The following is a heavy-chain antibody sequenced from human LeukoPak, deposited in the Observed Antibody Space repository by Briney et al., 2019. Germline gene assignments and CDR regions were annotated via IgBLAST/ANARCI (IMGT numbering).Heavy chain of an antibody. D-gene: IGHD3-22*01. CDR2: VYNSGST. J-gene: IGHJ4*02. V-gene: IGHV4-59*01. CDR3: ARTQYYYDSSGRQGYFDY. Sequence: PSETLSLTCTVSGGSISSYYWSWIRQPPGEGLEWIGYVYNSGSTNYNPSLKSRVTISVDMSKNQFSLKLSSVTAADTAVYYCARTQYYYDSSGRQGYFDYWGQGTLVTVSS. CDR1: GGSISSYY.